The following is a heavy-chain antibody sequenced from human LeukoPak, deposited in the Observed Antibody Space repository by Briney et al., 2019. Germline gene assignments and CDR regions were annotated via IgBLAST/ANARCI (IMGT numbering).Heavy chain of an antibody. J-gene: IGHJ3*02. CDR1: GFTFSSYS. V-gene: IGHV3-21*01. CDR2: ISSSSSYI. Sequence: KPGGSLRLSCAASGFTFSSYSMNWVRQAPGKGLDWVSSISSSSSYIYYADSVKGRFTISRDNAKNSLYLQMNSLRAEDTAVYYCVSCYYDSSGYYYYAFDIWGQGTIVTVSS. D-gene: IGHD3-22*01. CDR3: VSCYYDSSGYYYYAFDI.